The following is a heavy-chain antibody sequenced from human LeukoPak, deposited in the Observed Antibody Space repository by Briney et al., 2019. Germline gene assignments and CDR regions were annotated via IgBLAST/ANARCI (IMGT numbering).Heavy chain of an antibody. V-gene: IGHV3-23*01. Sequence: GGSLRLSCAASGFTFSTYAMSWVRQAPGKGLEWVSGISGSGGSTYYADSVKGRFTISRDNAKNSLYLQMNSLRAEDTAVYYCAVHTRGRLGSDYGDYEAHPWGQGTLVTVSS. J-gene: IGHJ5*02. D-gene: IGHD4-17*01. CDR1: GFTFSTYA. CDR3: AVHTRGRLGSDYGDYEAHP. CDR2: ISGSGGST.